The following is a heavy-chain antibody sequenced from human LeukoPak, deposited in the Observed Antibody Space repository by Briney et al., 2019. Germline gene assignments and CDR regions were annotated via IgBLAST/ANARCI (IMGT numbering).Heavy chain of an antibody. D-gene: IGHD1-26*01. V-gene: IGHV5-51*01. CDR1: GYSFTNYW. J-gene: IGHJ4*02. CDR3: ARPGIVGLTTFDY. CDR2: IYPGDSDT. Sequence: GESLKISCKASGYSFTNYWIGWVRQMPGKGLEWMGIIYPGDSDTRYSPSFQGQVTISADKSISTAYLQWNSLKASDTAMYYCARPGIVGLTTFDYWGQGTLVTVSS.